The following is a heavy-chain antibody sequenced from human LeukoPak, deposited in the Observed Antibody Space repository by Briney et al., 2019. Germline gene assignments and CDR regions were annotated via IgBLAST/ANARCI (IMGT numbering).Heavy chain of an antibody. J-gene: IGHJ3*02. CDR3: ARDPYYYDSSGYSGAFDI. CDR2: ISGSGGST. CDR1: GFTFSSYA. Sequence: GGSLRLSCAASGFTFSSYAMSWVHQAPGKGLEWVSAISGSGGSTYYADSMKGRFTISRDNSKNTLYLQMNSLRAEDTAVYYCARDPYYYDSSGYSGAFDIWGQGTMVTVSS. V-gene: IGHV3-23*01. D-gene: IGHD3-22*01.